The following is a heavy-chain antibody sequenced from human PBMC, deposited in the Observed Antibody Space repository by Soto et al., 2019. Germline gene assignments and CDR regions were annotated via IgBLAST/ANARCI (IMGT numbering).Heavy chain of an antibody. CDR3: ATRRGGWPYWYFDL. CDR2: IYSGGST. Sequence: EVQLVESGGGLVQPGGSLRLSCAASGFTVSSNYMSWVRQAPGKGLEWVSVIYSGGSTYYADSVKGRFTISRHNSKNTLYLQMNSLRAEDTAVYYCATRRGGWPYWYFDLWGRGTLVTVSS. CDR1: GFTVSSNY. D-gene: IGHD6-19*01. J-gene: IGHJ2*01. V-gene: IGHV3-53*04.